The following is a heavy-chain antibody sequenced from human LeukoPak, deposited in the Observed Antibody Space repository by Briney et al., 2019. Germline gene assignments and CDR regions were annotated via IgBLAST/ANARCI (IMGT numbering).Heavy chain of an antibody. Sequence: SQTLSLTCTVSGGSMSSGGYYWSWIRQHPGKGLEWIGYIYYSGSTYYKPSLKSRVTISVDTSKNQFSLKLSSVTAADTAVYYCARELRARYITAAASWFDPWGQGTLVSVSS. CDR2: IYYSGST. CDR1: GGSMSSGGYY. CDR3: ARELRARYITAAASWFDP. D-gene: IGHD6-13*01. J-gene: IGHJ5*02. V-gene: IGHV4-31*03.